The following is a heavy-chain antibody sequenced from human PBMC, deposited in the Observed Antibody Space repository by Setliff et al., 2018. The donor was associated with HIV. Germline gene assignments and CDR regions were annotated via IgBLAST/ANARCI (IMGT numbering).Heavy chain of an antibody. V-gene: IGHV3-30*02. D-gene: IGHD5-18*01. J-gene: IGHJ3*02. CDR1: GFTFISYG. Sequence: PGGPLRLSCAVSGFTFISYGMYWVRQAPGKGLEWVAFIRYDGSYRYYVDSVKGRFTISRDNSKNTMFLQMYSLRVEDTAIYYCAKMHTAMDPDTFDIWGQGTMVTVSS. CDR2: IRYDGSYR. CDR3: AKMHTAMDPDTFDI.